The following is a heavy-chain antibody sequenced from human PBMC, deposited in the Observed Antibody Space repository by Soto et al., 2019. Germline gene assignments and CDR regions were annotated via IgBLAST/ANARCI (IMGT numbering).Heavy chain of an antibody. Sequence: QLQLQESGPGLVKPSETLSLTCTVSGGSISSSSYYWAWIRQPPGKGLEWIGSIYYSGSTYYNPSLKSRVIMSVDTSRDRFSLRLTSVTAADTAVYYCARQGGSSSGFYYYYYYMDVWGKGTTVTVSS. CDR2: IYYSGST. J-gene: IGHJ6*03. D-gene: IGHD6-6*01. CDR3: ARQGGSSSGFYYYYYYMDV. CDR1: GGSISSSSYY. V-gene: IGHV4-39*01.